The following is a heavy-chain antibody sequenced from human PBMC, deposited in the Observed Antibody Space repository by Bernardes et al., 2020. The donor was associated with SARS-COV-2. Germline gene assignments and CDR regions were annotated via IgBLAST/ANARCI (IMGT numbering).Heavy chain of an antibody. D-gene: IGHD6-13*01. CDR2: ISGRGGST. J-gene: IGHJ6*02. Sequence: GGSLRLSCTASGFTFSIYAMSWVRQAPGKGLEWVSAISGRGGSTCYADSVRGRFTISRDNSKNTLYMQMNSLRAEDTAVYYCAKVIAAAGKAGVFDYYYGMDVWGQGTTVTVSS. CDR3: AKVIAAAGKAGVFDYYYGMDV. V-gene: IGHV3-23*01. CDR1: GFTFSIYA.